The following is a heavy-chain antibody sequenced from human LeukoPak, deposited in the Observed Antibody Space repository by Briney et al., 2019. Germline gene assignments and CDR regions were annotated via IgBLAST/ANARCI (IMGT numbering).Heavy chain of an antibody. CDR1: GFTFSNYW. CDR2: VNSDGSST. D-gene: IGHD2-2*01. V-gene: IGHV3-74*01. Sequence: GGSLRLSCAASGFTFSNYWMHWVRQAPGKGLVWVSRVNSDGSSTAYADSVKGRFTISRDNAKNTLYLQMNSLSPEDTAVYYCARQSDIVVVPAATGYWFDPWGQGTLVTVSS. CDR3: ARQSDIVVVPAATGYWFDP. J-gene: IGHJ5*02.